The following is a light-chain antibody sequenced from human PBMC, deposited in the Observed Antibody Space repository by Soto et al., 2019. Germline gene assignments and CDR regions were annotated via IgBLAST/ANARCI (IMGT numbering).Light chain of an antibody. CDR1: SSDVGGYNY. J-gene: IGLJ1*01. V-gene: IGLV2-14*01. CDR3: SSYTSSSSLYV. CDR2: EVS. Sequence: QSALTQPASVSGSPGQSITISCTGTSSDVGGYNYVSWYQQHPGKAPKLMIYEVSNRPSGVSNRFSGSKSGNTASLTISGLQAEXXXXYYCSSYTSSSSLYVFGTGTKLTVL.